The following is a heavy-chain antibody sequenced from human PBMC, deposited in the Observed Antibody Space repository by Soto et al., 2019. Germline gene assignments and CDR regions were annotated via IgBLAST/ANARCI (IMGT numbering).Heavy chain of an antibody. CDR3: ARTDTSDFWSGYTI. D-gene: IGHD3-3*01. V-gene: IGHV3-74*01. Sequence: GGSLRLSCAASGFTFSSYWMHWVRQAPGKGLVWVSRINSDGSTTSYADSVKGRFTISRDNAKNTLYVQMNSLRVEDTAVYYCARTDTSDFWSGYTIWGQGTLVTVSS. CDR1: GFTFSSYW. CDR2: INSDGSTT. J-gene: IGHJ4*02.